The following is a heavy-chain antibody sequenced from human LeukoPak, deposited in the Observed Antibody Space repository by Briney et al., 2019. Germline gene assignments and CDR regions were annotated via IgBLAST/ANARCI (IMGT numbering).Heavy chain of an antibody. D-gene: IGHD5-18*01. CDR1: GGSISSGGYY. CDR2: IYYSGST. J-gene: IGHJ4*02. Sequence: SETQSLTCTVSGGSISSGGYYWSWIRQHPGKGLEWIGYIYYSGSTYYNPSLKSRVTISVDTSKNQFSLKLSSVTAADTAVYYCARAARERDTLGFDYWGQGTLVTVSS. CDR3: ARAARERDTLGFDY. V-gene: IGHV4-31*03.